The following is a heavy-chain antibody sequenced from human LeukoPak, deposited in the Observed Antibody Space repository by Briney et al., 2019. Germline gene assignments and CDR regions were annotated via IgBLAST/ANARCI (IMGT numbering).Heavy chain of an antibody. J-gene: IGHJ3*02. CDR2: ISSSGSTI. CDR1: GFTFSDYY. D-gene: IGHD5-18*01. CDR3: ARVYTAMGLDAFDI. Sequence: PGGSLRLSCAASGFTFSDYYMSWIRQSPGKGLEWVSYISSSGSTIYYADSVKGRFTISRDNAKNSLYLQMNSLRAEDTAVYYCARVYTAMGLDAFDIWGQGTMVTVSS. V-gene: IGHV3-11*04.